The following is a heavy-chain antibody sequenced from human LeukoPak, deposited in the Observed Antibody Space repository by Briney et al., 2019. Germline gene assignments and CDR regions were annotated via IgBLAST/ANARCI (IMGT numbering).Heavy chain of an antibody. D-gene: IGHD2-15*01. CDR3: ANTPRGYCSGGSCPTPLSYYMDV. V-gene: IGHV3-30*18. Sequence: GGSLSLSSAASGFTFTSYGMHWVRQAPGKGLGWVAVISYDGSNKYYADSVKGRFTISRDNSKNTLYLQMNSLRAEDTAVYYCANTPRGYCSGGSCPTPLSYYMDVWGKGTTVTVSS. J-gene: IGHJ6*03. CDR2: ISYDGSNK. CDR1: GFTFTSYG.